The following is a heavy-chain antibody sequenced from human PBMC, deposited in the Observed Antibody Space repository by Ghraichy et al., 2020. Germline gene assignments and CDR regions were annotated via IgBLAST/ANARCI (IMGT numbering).Heavy chain of an antibody. J-gene: IGHJ5*02. CDR1: GFKFNDSW. D-gene: IGHD3-10*01. Sequence: GGSLRLSCAASGFKFNDSWMTWVRQAPGKGLEWVGRIKNRNDGGTTDYAAPVKGRFTISRDDSKNTLYLQMNSLKTEDTAVYYCLYGRFDPWGQGTLVTVSS. CDR2: IKNRNDGGTT. V-gene: IGHV3-15*01. CDR3: LYGRFDP.